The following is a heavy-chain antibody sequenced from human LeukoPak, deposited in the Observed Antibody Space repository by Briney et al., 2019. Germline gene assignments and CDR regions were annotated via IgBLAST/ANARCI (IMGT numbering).Heavy chain of an antibody. CDR3: AREKQWLPYKFDY. J-gene: IGHJ4*02. Sequence: GGSLRLSCAASGFTFSSYEMNWVRQAPGKGLEWVSYISSSGSTIYYADSVKGRFTISRDNAKNSLYLQMNSLRAEDTAVYYCAREKQWLPYKFDYWGQGTLVTVSS. V-gene: IGHV3-48*03. CDR1: GFTFSSYE. CDR2: ISSSGSTI. D-gene: IGHD6-19*01.